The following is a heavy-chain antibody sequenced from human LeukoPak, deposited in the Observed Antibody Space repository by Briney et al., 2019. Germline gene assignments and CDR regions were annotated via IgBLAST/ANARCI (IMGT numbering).Heavy chain of an antibody. J-gene: IGHJ4*02. Sequence: PGGSLRLSCEASGFTFSSYDMHWVRQAPGKGLEWVAFIRNDGSNKYYADSVKGRFTLSRDNSKNTLYLQMNSLRAEDTAVYYCATLPATTYYFHYWGQGTLVTVSS. CDR2: IRNDGSNK. D-gene: IGHD2-2*01. CDR3: ATLPATTYYFHY. CDR1: GFTFSSYD. V-gene: IGHV3-30*02.